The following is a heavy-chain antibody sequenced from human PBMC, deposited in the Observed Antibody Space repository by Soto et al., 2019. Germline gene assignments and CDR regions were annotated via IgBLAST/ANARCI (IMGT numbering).Heavy chain of an antibody. Sequence: ASVKVSCKASGYTFTSYDINWVRQATGQGLEWMGWMIPNSGNTGYAQKFQGRLTMTRNTSISTAYMELSSLRSEDTAVYYCAGGNGGRYDWFDPWGQGTLVTVSS. CDR3: AGGNGGRYDWFDP. CDR1: GYTFTSYD. D-gene: IGHD1-26*01. J-gene: IGHJ5*02. CDR2: MIPNSGNT. V-gene: IGHV1-8*01.